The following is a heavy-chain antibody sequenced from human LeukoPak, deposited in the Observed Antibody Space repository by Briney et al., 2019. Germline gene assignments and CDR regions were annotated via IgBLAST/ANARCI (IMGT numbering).Heavy chain of an antibody. Sequence: PGGSLRLSCAASGFTFDDYAMHWVRQAPGKGLEWVSLITGDGGRTNYADSVKGRFTISRDNSKNSLYLQMYSLRAEDTALYYCAKDVEVLSMGFDYWGQGTLVTVSS. CDR2: ITGDGGRT. J-gene: IGHJ4*02. CDR1: GFTFDDYA. D-gene: IGHD1-26*01. CDR3: AKDVEVLSMGFDY. V-gene: IGHV3-43*02.